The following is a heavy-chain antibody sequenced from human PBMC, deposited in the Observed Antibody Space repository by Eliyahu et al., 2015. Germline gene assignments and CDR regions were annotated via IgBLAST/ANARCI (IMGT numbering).Heavy chain of an antibody. CDR3: AKGPGIAVADYYFDY. J-gene: IGHJ4*02. Sequence: EVQLVESGGGLVQPGRSLRLSCXASGFTFDXXAMHWVRXAPRKGLXWVSGXSWNXGSIGYADSVKGRFTISRDNAKNSLYLQMNSLRAEDTALYYCAKGPGIAVADYYFDYWGQGTLVTVST. CDR2: XSWNXGSI. CDR1: GFTFDXXA. V-gene: IGHV3-9*01. D-gene: IGHD6-19*01.